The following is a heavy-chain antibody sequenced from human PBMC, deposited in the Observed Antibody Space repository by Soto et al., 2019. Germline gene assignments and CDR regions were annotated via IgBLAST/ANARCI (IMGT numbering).Heavy chain of an antibody. D-gene: IGHD5-18*01. CDR1: GFTFSGYA. Sequence: EVQLLQSGGGLVQPGGSLRLSCVVSGFTFSGYAMSWVRQAPGMGLEWVSGIGGSGTASGYAESVKGRFTISRDNTKNTLYLQMTSLRDEDTAVYCCAKVEGRGYNYGYSDYWGQGTLVIVSS. V-gene: IGHV3-23*01. J-gene: IGHJ4*02. CDR2: IGGSGTAS. CDR3: AKVEGRGYNYGYSDY.